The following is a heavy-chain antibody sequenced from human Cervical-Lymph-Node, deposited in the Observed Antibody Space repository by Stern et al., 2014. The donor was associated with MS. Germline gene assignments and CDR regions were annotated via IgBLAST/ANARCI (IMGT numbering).Heavy chain of an antibody. CDR3: ARDISGSGWPDGFDH. Sequence: QVQLVQSGGGVVQPGRSLRLSCTASGFTFSGYSMHWVRQAPGKGLEWVAVISYDGSNKYYADSLMGRFTISRDNSNNLLYLQMNSLRREDTALYYCARDISGSGWPDGFDHWGQGALVTVSS. CDR2: ISYDGSNK. V-gene: IGHV3-30-3*01. CDR1: GFTFSGYS. J-gene: IGHJ4*02. D-gene: IGHD6-19*01.